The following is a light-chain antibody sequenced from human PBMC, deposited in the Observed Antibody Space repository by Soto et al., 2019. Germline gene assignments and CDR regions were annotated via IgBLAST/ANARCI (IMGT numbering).Light chain of an antibody. J-gene: IGLJ1*01. CDR1: NIGSKS. V-gene: IGLV3-21*02. Sequence: SYELTQPPSVSVAPGQTATITCGGDNIGSKSVHWYQQKPGQAPVLVVYDDFDRPSGFPERFSGSNSGNTATLTISRVEAGDEADYYCQVSDSSSDHLYVFGTGTKLTVL. CDR3: QVSDSSSDHLYV. CDR2: DDF.